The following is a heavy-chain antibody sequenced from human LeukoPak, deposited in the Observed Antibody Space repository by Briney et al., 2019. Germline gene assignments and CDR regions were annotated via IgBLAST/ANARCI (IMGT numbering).Heavy chain of an antibody. Sequence: ASVKVSCNASGGTFSSYAISWVRQAPGQGLEWMGGIIPIFGTANYAQKFQGRVTITADESTSTAYMELSSLRSEDTAVYYCARDLAGATDYWGQGTLVTVSS. V-gene: IGHV1-69*13. J-gene: IGHJ4*02. D-gene: IGHD1-26*01. CDR1: GGTFSSYA. CDR2: IIPIFGTA. CDR3: ARDLAGATDY.